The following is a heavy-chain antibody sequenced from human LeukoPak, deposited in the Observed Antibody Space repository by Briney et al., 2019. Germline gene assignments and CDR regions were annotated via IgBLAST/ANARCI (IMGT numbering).Heavy chain of an antibody. D-gene: IGHD2-2*01. CDR2: IYPGDSDT. J-gene: IGHJ4*02. Sequence: GESLKISCKGSGYSLTSYWIGWVRQMPGKGLEWMGIIYPGDSDTRYSPSFQGQVTISADKSISTAYLQWSSLKASDTAMYYCARLDIVVVPAAGGFDYWGQGTLVTVSS. CDR1: GYSLTSYW. CDR3: ARLDIVVVPAAGGFDY. V-gene: IGHV5-51*01.